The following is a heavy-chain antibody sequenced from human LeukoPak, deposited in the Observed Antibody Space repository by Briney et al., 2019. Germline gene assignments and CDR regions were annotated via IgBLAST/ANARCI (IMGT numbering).Heavy chain of an antibody. CDR2: INPNSGGT. D-gene: IGHD2-2*01. CDR1: GYTFTGYY. CDR3: AREYIVVVPAALPYYYYYMDV. Sequence: ASVKVSCKASGYTFTGYYMHWVRQAPGQGLEWMGWINPNSGGTNYAQKFQGRVTMTRDTSISTAYMELSRLRSDDTAVYYCAREYIVVVPAALPYYYYYMDVWGKGTTVTISS. J-gene: IGHJ6*03. V-gene: IGHV1-2*02.